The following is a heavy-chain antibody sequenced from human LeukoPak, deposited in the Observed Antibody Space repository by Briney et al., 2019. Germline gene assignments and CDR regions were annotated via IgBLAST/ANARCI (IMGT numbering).Heavy chain of an antibody. CDR1: GGSFSGYY. D-gene: IGHD2-2*01. V-gene: IGHV4-34*01. CDR3: ERGRYQPLHARHDAFDI. Sequence: SETLSLTCAVYGGSFSGYYWSWIRQPPGKGLEWIGEINHSGSTNYNPSLKSRVTISVDTSKNQFSLKLSSVTAADTAVYYCERGRYQPLHARHDAFDIWGQGTMVTVSS. CDR2: INHSGST. J-gene: IGHJ3*02.